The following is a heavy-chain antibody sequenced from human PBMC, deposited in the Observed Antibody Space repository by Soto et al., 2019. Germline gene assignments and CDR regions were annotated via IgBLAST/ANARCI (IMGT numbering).Heavy chain of an antibody. D-gene: IGHD3-10*01. CDR3: ARGSSGLLWFGEFLNDAFDI. CDR2: IWYDGSNK. V-gene: IGHV3-33*01. CDR1: GFTFSSYG. J-gene: IGHJ3*02. Sequence: HPGGSLRLSCAASGFTFSSYGMHWVRQAPGKGLEWVAVIWYDGSNKYYVDSVKGRFTISRDNSKNTLYLQMNSLRAEDTAVYYCARGSSGLLWFGEFLNDAFDIWGQGTMVTVSS.